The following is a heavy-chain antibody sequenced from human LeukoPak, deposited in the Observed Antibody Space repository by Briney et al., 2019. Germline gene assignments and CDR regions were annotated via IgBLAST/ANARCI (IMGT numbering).Heavy chain of an antibody. Sequence: GGSLRLSCAASGFTFSSYDMHWVRQATGKGLEWVSAIGTAGDTYYPGSVKGRFTISRENAKNSLYLQMNSLRAGDTAVYYCARSGHYYDSSGYYYDYWGQGTLVTVSS. CDR1: GFTFSSYD. V-gene: IGHV3-13*01. CDR3: ARSGHYYDSSGYYYDY. J-gene: IGHJ4*02. CDR2: IGTAGDT. D-gene: IGHD3-22*01.